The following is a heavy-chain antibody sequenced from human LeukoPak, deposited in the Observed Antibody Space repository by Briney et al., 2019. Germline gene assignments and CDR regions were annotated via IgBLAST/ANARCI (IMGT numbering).Heavy chain of an antibody. V-gene: IGHV3-30*02. Sequence: GGSLRLSCAASGFTFSGFGMHWVRQAPGKGLKWGAFIRSDGISAYNSDSVKGRFTFTRDNSKNTLFLQMSSLRPEDTAVYFCAKGSAFHFDYWGQGALVTVSS. J-gene: IGHJ4*02. CDR3: AKGSAFHFDY. CDR2: IRSDGISA. CDR1: GFTFSGFG.